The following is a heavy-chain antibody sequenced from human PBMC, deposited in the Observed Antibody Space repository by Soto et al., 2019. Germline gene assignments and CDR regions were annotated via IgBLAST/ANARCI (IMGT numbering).Heavy chain of an antibody. V-gene: IGHV4-59*01. CDR3: ARAPRGNYGYPSYFDY. Sequence: TSETLSLTCTVAGGSSSSYYWSWIRQPPGKGLEWIGYIYYSGSTNYNPSLKSRVTISVDTSKNQFSLKLSPVTAADTAVYYCARAPRGNYGYPSYFDYWGQGTLVTVSS. J-gene: IGHJ4*02. CDR1: GGSSSSYY. CDR2: IYYSGST. D-gene: IGHD3-10*01.